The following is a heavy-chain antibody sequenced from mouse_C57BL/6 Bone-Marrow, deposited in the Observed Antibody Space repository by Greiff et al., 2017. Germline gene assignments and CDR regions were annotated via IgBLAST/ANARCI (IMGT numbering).Heavy chain of an antibody. CDR3: ARGNDGYAMDD. V-gene: IGHV3-6*01. CDR1: GYSITSGYY. CDR2: ISYDGSN. Sequence: EVKLLESGPGLVKPSQSLSLTCSVTGYSITSGYYWNWIRQFPGNKLEWMGYISYDGSNNYNPSLKNRISITRDTSKNQFFLKLNSVTTEDTATYYCARGNDGYAMDDWGQGTSVTVSS. J-gene: IGHJ4*01. D-gene: IGHD2-3*01.